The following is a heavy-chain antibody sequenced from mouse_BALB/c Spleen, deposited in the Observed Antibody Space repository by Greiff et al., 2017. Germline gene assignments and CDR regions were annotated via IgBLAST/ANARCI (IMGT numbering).Heavy chain of an antibody. CDR3: ARDPPAYGNYDWYFDV. V-gene: IGHV2-9*02. Sequence: VKLVESGPGLVAPSQSLSITCTVSGFSLTSYGVHWVRQPPGKGLEWLGVIWAGGSTNYNSALMSRLSISKDNSKSQVFLKMNSLQTDDTAMYYCARDPPAYGNYDWYFDVWGAGTTVTVSS. D-gene: IGHD2-1*01. CDR1: GFSLTSYG. CDR2: IWAGGST. J-gene: IGHJ1*01.